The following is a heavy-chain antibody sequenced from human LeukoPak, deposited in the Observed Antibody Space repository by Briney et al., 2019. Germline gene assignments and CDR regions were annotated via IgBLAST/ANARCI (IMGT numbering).Heavy chain of an antibody. Sequence: SETLSLTCTVSGGSISSYYWSWIRQPAGKGLEWIGRIYTSGSTNYNPSLKSRVTMSVDTSKNQFSLKLSSVTAADTAVYYCARDRREFWSGYAWDYFDYWGQGTLVTVSS. D-gene: IGHD3-3*01. J-gene: IGHJ4*02. CDR2: IYTSGST. CDR1: GGSISSYY. V-gene: IGHV4-4*07. CDR3: ARDRREFWSGYAWDYFDY.